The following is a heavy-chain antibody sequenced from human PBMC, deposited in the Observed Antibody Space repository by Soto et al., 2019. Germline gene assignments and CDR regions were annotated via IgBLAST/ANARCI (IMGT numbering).Heavy chain of an antibody. V-gene: IGHV6-1*01. CDR3: ARASSGYSSSWPPAYYYYGMDV. Sequence: PSQTLSLTCAISGDSVSSNSAAWNWIRQSPSRGLEWLGRTYYRSKWYNDYAVSVKSRITINPDTSKNQFSLQLNSVTPEDTAVYYCARASSGYSSSWPPAYYYYGMDVWGQGTTVTVSS. CDR2: TYYRSKWYN. D-gene: IGHD6-13*01. CDR1: GDSVSSNSAA. J-gene: IGHJ6*02.